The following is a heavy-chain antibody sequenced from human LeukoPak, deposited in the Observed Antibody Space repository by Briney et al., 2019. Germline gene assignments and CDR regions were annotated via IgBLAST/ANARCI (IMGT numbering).Heavy chain of an antibody. D-gene: IGHD2-15*01. Sequence: PGGSLRLSCAGSGFTFSDHYLSWIRQAPGKGLEWVSYIWNSGSTIYYADSVMGRFTISRDNAKNSLYPQMNSLRAEDTALYYCAKETGFLGYCSGGSCYPGRVYYYGMDVWGQGTTVTVSS. J-gene: IGHJ6*02. V-gene: IGHV3-11*01. CDR3: AKETGFLGYCSGGSCYPGRVYYYGMDV. CDR2: IWNSGSTI. CDR1: GFTFSDHY.